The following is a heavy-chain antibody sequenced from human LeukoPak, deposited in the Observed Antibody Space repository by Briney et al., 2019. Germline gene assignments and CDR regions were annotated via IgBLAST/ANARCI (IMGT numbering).Heavy chain of an antibody. CDR1: GFTFDDYG. D-gene: IGHD6-25*01. CDR2: ISWNGGST. CDR3: ARAAADSGYYYYMDV. V-gene: IGHV3-20*04. Sequence: GGSLRLSCAASGFTFDDYGMSWVRQAPGKGLEWVSFISWNGGSTGYADSVKGRFTISRDNAKNSLYLQMSSLRAEDTALYYCARAAADSGYYYYMDVWGKGTTVTISS. J-gene: IGHJ6*03.